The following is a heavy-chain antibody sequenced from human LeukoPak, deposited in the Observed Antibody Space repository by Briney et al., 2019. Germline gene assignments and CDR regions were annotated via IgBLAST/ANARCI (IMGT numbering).Heavy chain of an antibody. D-gene: IGHD3-22*01. Sequence: GGSLRLSCAASGFTFSSYAMSWVRQTPGKGLEWVSAISGSGGSTYYADSVKGRFTISRDNSKNTLYLQMNSLRAEDTAVYYCAKGDYYDSSGYNYFDYWGQGTLVTVSS. CDR3: AKGDYYDSSGYNYFDY. CDR2: ISGSGGST. V-gene: IGHV3-23*01. J-gene: IGHJ4*02. CDR1: GFTFSSYA.